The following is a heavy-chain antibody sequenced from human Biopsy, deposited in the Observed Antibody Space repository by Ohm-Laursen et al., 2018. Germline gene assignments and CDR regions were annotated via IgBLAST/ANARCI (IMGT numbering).Heavy chain of an antibody. CDR3: ARGRYAAFDI. CDR2: TIYRSKWSN. V-gene: IGHV6-1*01. Sequence: LSLTCAISGDSVSSNTVAWNWIRQSPSRGLEWLGRTIYRSKWSNDYAVSVKNRITIDPDTSKNQFSLQLNSVTPEDTAIYYCARGRYAAFDIWGQGTKVTISS. CDR1: GDSVSSNTVA. J-gene: IGHJ3*02. D-gene: IGHD3-9*01.